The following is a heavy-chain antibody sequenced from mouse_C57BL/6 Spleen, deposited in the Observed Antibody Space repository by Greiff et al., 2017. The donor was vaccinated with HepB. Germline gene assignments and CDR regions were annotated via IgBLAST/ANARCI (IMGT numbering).Heavy chain of an antibody. CDR2: IDPETGGT. CDR1: GYTFTDYE. J-gene: IGHJ4*01. V-gene: IGHV1-15*01. CDR3: TRRGYGSSYPMGY. D-gene: IGHD1-1*01. Sequence: QVQLQQSGAELVRPGASVTLSCKASGYTFTDYEMHWVKQTPVHGLEWIGAIDPETGGTAYNQKFKGKAILTADKSSSTAYMELRSLTSEDSAVYYCTRRGYGSSYPMGYWGQGTSVTFSS.